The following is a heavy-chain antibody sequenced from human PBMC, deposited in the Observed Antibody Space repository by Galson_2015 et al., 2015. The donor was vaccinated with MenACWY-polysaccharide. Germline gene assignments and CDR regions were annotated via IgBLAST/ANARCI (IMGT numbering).Heavy chain of an antibody. CDR3: ARDEPEGLQISGRYYGMDV. J-gene: IGHJ6*02. V-gene: IGHV3-11*06. CDR1: GFTFSVYY. CDR2: ISSSSSYI. Sequence: SLRLSCAASGFTFSVYYMNWLRQAPGKGLEWVSYISSSSSYIYYADSVKGRFTISRDNAKNSLYLQMNSLRAEDTAVYYCARDEPEGLQISGRYYGMDVWGQGTTVTVSS. D-gene: IGHD1-26*01.